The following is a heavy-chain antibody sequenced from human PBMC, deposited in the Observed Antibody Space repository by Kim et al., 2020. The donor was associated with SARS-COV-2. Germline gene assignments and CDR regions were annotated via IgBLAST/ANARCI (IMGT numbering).Heavy chain of an antibody. J-gene: IGHJ6*02. V-gene: IGHV1-46*01. Sequence: QKFPGRVTLTRDTSTGTVYMELGSLRSEDTAVYYCARDSTDSHYYYGMDVWGQGTTVTVSS. CDR3: ARDSTDSHYYYGMDV.